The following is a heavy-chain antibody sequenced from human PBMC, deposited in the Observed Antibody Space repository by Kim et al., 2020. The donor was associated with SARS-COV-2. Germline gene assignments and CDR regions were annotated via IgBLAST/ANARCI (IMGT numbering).Heavy chain of an antibody. Sequence: SETLSLICTVSGGSISSYYWSLIRQPPGRGLEWIGYIYYSGSTNYNPSLKSRVTISVDTSKNQFSLKLSSVTAADTAVYYCARDGRGVAAAADYFDYWGQGTLVTVSS. J-gene: IGHJ4*02. D-gene: IGHD6-13*01. CDR1: GGSISSYY. CDR2: IYYSGST. CDR3: ARDGRGVAAAADYFDY. V-gene: IGHV4-59*01.